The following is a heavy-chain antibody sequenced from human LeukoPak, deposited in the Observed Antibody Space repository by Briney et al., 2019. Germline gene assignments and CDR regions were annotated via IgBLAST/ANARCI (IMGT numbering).Heavy chain of an antibody. D-gene: IGHD4-23*01. J-gene: IGHJ4*02. CDR1: GFTFSSYW. V-gene: IGHV3-7*01. CDR3: TREQDREAAATVVGDY. Sequence: GGSLRLSCAASGFTFSSYWMSWVRQAPGKGLEWVANIKQDGSEKYYVDSVKGRFTISRDNAKNSLYLQMNSLRAEDTAVYYCTREQDREAAATVVGDYWGQGTLVTVSS. CDR2: IKQDGSEK.